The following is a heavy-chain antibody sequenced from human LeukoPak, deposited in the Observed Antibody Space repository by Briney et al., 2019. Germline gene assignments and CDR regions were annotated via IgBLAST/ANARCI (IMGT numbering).Heavy chain of an antibody. J-gene: IGHJ4*02. D-gene: IGHD5/OR15-5a*01. Sequence: SETLSLTCTVSGVSISSYYWRWSRQPAGKGLECISHFYLSRSTISNPSLRSRITLSLDTSKTQFSLRLTSVPAAVTAVYYCARGAVYPDNWGQETLVSV. CDR3: ARGAVYPDN. CDR1: GVSISSYY. CDR2: FYLSRST. V-gene: IGHV4-4*07.